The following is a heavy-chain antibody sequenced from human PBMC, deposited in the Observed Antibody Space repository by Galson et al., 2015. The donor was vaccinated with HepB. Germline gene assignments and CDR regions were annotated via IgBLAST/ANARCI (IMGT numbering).Heavy chain of an antibody. CDR3: GRAFYGTLIGH. CDR1: GFTVSGYY. CDR2: IHNGGET. V-gene: IGHV3-66*01. J-gene: IGHJ4*02. Sequence: SLRLSCAASGFTVSGYYMSWVRQAPGKGLEWVSTIHNGGETFYAESVKDRFTISRDNSKNTLFVKMSSLRAEDTAGYYCGRAFYGTLIGHWGQGTLVTVSS. D-gene: IGHD1-1*01.